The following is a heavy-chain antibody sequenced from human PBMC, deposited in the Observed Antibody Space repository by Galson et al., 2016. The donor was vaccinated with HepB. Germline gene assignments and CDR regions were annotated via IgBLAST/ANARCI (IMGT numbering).Heavy chain of an antibody. D-gene: IGHD1-14*01. CDR2: IKPSGGNT. CDR3: ARELDHSFYFDY. CDR1: GNTFNTYN. V-gene: IGHV1-46*02. Sequence: SVKVSCKASGNTFNTYNMHWARQAPGQGLEWMGIIKPSGGNTIYAQKFQDRITMTRDTSTSTVYMELISLRSEDTAVYYCARELDHSFYFDYWGQGTLLTVSS. J-gene: IGHJ4*02.